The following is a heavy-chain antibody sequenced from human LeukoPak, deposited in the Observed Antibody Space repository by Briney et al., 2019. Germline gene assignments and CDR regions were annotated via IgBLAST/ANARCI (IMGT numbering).Heavy chain of an antibody. CDR1: GFTLSSYG. Sequence: GGSLRLSCAASGFTLSSYGMHWVRQAPGKGLEWVAVISYDGSNKYYADSVKGRFTISRDNSKNTLYLQMNSLRAEDTALYYCAKGYTTSYYYDSSGYEYFDYWGQGTLVTVSS. V-gene: IGHV3-30*18. D-gene: IGHD3-22*01. CDR2: ISYDGSNK. J-gene: IGHJ4*02. CDR3: AKGYTTSYYYDSSGYEYFDY.